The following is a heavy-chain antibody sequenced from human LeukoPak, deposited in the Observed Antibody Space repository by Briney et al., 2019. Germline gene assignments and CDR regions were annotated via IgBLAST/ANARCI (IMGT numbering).Heavy chain of an antibody. CDR2: INPNSGGT. Sequence: ASVEVSCKASGYTFTGYYMHWVRQAPGQGLEWMGWINPNSGGTNYAQKFQGWVTMTRDTSISTAYMELSRLRSDDTAVYYCARDTAGSYYDYYYYGMDVWGQGTTVTVSS. CDR1: GYTFTGYY. V-gene: IGHV1-2*04. J-gene: IGHJ6*02. D-gene: IGHD1-26*01. CDR3: ARDTAGSYYDYYYYGMDV.